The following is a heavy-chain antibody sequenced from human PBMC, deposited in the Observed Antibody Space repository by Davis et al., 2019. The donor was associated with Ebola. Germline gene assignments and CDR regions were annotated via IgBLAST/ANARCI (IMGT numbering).Heavy chain of an antibody. V-gene: IGHV3-23*01. CDR1: GFTFSSYA. D-gene: IGHD3-10*01. J-gene: IGHJ4*02. Sequence: GESLKISCAASGFTFSSYAMSWVRQAPGKGLEWVSAISGSGGTTHYADSVKGRLTISRDNAKNTLFLQVNSLRAEDTAVYYCAKEGLLWFGESPLGYWGQGTLVTVSS. CDR3: AKEGLLWFGESPLGY. CDR2: ISGSGGTT.